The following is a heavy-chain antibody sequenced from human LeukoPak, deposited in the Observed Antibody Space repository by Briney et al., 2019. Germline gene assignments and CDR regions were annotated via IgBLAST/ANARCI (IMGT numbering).Heavy chain of an antibody. CDR2: IYSGGST. CDR3: ARDGRFLGY. D-gene: IGHD3-3*01. CDR1: GFTFSSYA. J-gene: IGHJ4*02. V-gene: IGHV3-23*03. Sequence: GGSLRLSCAASGFTFSSYAMSWVRQTPGKGLEWVSVIYSGGSTFYADSVKGRFTISRDNSKNTLYLQMNSLRAEDTAVYYCARDGRFLGYWGQGTPVTVSS.